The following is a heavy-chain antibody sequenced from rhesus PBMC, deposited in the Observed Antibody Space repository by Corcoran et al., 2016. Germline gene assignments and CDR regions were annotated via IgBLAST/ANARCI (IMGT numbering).Heavy chain of an antibody. D-gene: IGHD6-25*01. CDR1: GASLTRYW. J-gene: IGHJ6*01. CDR2: INGNSGNT. V-gene: IGHV4-80*01. CDR3: ARGNSGQDS. Sequence: QVQLQESGPGLVKPSETLSLTSAVSGASLTRYWWGWIRHPPGKGLEWIGVINGNSGNTHYNPSLKSRANISKDASKKQFSLKLSSVTAADTAVYYCARGNSGQDSWGQGVVVTVSS.